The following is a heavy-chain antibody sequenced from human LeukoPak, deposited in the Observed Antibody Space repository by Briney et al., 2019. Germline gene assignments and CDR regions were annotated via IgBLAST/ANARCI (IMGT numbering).Heavy chain of an antibody. Sequence: GGSLRLSCAASEFPFSNYGMSWVRQAPGKGLEWVSSISTSGGSTYYADSVKGRFTISRDNSKNTLYLQMNSLRAEDTAVYYCATPPTVTRNYWGQGTLVTVSS. V-gene: IGHV3-23*01. CDR2: ISTSGGST. CDR3: ATPPTVTRNY. CDR1: EFPFSNYG. J-gene: IGHJ4*02. D-gene: IGHD4-17*01.